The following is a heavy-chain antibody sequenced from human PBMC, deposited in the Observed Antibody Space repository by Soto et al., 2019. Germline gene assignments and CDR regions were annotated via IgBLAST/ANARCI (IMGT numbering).Heavy chain of an antibody. CDR2: IYYSGST. CDR3: ARGNDFWSGYYRANWFDP. J-gene: IGHJ5*02. CDR1: GGSISSYY. D-gene: IGHD3-3*01. V-gene: IGHV4-59*01. Sequence: SETLSLTCTVSGGSISSYYWSWIRQPPGKGLEWIGYIYYSGSTNYNPSLKSRVTISVDTSKNQFSLKLSSVTAADTAVYYCARGNDFWSGYYRANWFDPWGQGTLVTVSS.